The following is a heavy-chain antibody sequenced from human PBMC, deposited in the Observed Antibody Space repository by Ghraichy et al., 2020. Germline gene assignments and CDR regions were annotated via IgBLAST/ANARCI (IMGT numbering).Heavy chain of an antibody. Sequence: GGSLRLSCAASGFSFSSYWMHWVRQVPGKGLVWVSRLNGDGSSTNYADSVKGRFTISRDNAKNTLYLQMNSLRAEDTSVYYCARAIYSSSRNGLCDWGQGTLVTVSS. J-gene: IGHJ4*02. CDR2: LNGDGSST. CDR3: ARAIYSSSRNGLCD. V-gene: IGHV3-74*01. CDR1: GFSFSSYW. D-gene: IGHD6-13*01.